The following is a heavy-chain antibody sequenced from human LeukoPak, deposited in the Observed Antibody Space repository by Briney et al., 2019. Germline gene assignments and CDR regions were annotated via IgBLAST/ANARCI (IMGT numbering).Heavy chain of an antibody. Sequence: ASLKVSCKASGYTFSAYFIHWVRQSPGQGLEWMGWINPNSGGIKYAQKFQGRVTMNRDTSISTAYMELSRLRSDDTAVYYCARDSYSDYVGDWFDPWGHGTLVTVSS. CDR3: ARDSYSDYVGDWFDP. CDR1: GYTFSAYF. CDR2: INPNSGGI. V-gene: IGHV1-2*02. J-gene: IGHJ5*02. D-gene: IGHD4-11*01.